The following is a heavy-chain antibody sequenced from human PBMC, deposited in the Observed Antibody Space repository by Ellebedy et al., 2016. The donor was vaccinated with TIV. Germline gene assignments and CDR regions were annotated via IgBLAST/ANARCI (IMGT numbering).Heavy chain of an antibody. V-gene: IGHV6-1*01. J-gene: IGHJ6*02. CDR1: GASVSSNNAA. CDR3: AYDYGDYELGLDV. D-gene: IGHD4-17*01. CDR2: TYYRSKWSI. Sequence: MPSEPLSLTCALPGASVSSNNAAWNWIRQSPSRCLEWLGRTYYRSKWSIDYALSVKTRITINPDTSKNQLSLQLSSVTPEDTAVYDCAYDYGDYELGLDVWGQGTTVTVSS.